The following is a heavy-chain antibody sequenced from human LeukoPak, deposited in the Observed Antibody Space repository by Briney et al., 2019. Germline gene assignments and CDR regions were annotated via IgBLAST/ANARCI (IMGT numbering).Heavy chain of an antibody. J-gene: IGHJ5*02. D-gene: IGHD6-13*01. V-gene: IGHV1-18*01. Sequence: ASVKVSCKASGYTFTSYGISWVRQAPGQGLEWMGWISAYNGNTNYAQKLQGRVIMTTDTSTSTAYMELRSLRSDDTAVYYCARASCSWSRDNWFDPWGQGTLVTVSS. CDR1: GYTFTSYG. CDR3: ARASCSWSRDNWFDP. CDR2: ISAYNGNT.